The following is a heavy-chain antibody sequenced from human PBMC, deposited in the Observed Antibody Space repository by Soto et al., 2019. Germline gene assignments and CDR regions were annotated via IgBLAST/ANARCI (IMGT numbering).Heavy chain of an antibody. D-gene: IGHD4-17*01. J-gene: IGHJ4*02. V-gene: IGHV4-39*01. Sequence: PSETLSLTCTVSGGSVSSSSYYWGWIRQPPGKGLEWIGSIYYSGSTYYNPSLKSRVTISVDTSKNQFSLKLSSVTAADTAVYYCASATVTTFDYWGQGTLVTVPQ. CDR3: ASATVTTFDY. CDR1: GGSVSSSSYY. CDR2: IYYSGST.